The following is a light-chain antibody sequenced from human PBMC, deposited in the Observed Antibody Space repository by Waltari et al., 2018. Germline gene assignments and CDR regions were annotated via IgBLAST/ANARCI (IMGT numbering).Light chain of an antibody. V-gene: IGKV1-5*03. J-gene: IGKJ5*01. Sequence: DIQMTQSPSTLSASVGDRVTITCRASQSISSLLAWYQQKPVKAPNLMIYKESNLESGVPSRFSGSGSGTEFTLTISSLQPDDFATYYCQQYHIYPITFGQGSRLEIK. CDR3: QQYHIYPIT. CDR2: KES. CDR1: QSISSL.